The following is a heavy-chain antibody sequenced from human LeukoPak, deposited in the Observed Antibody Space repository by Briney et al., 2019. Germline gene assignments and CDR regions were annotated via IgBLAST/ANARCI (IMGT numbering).Heavy chain of an antibody. CDR3: ARDKSGYDANRITFGGVIAIPDAFDI. CDR2: IIPIFGTA. Sequence: SVKVSCKASGGTFSSYAISWVRQAPGQGLEWMGGIIPIFGTANYAQKFQGRVTITADESTSTAYMELSSLRSEDTAVYYCARDKSGYDANRITFGGVIAIPDAFDIWGQGTMVTVSS. CDR1: GGTFSSYA. J-gene: IGHJ3*02. D-gene: IGHD3-16*02. V-gene: IGHV1-69*01.